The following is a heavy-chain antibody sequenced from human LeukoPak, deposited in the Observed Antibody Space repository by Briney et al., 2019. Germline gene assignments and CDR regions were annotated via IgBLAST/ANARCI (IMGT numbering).Heavy chain of an antibody. V-gene: IGHV3-30*18. CDR1: GFTFSNYG. D-gene: IGHD6-13*01. CDR2: ISHDGSSE. J-gene: IGHJ4*02. Sequence: GGSLRLSCAASGFTFSNYGMHWVRQAPGKGLEWVAVISHDGSSEYYADSVKGRFTISRDNSKNTLYLQMNSLTAEDTAVYYCAKDRGSSWYYFECWGQGTLVTVSS. CDR3: AKDRGSSWYYFEC.